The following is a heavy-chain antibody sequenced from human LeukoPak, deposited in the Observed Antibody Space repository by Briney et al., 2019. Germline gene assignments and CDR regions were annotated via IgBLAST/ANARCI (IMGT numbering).Heavy chain of an antibody. V-gene: IGHV1-46*01. CDR1: GYTFTSYG. D-gene: IGHD1-26*01. Sequence: GASVKVSCKASGYTFTSYGINWVRQAPGQGLEWMGIINPSGGSTSYAQKFQGRVTMTRDMSTSTVYMELSSLRSEDTAVYYCARDRFGVRSGSYDYWGQGTLVTVSS. CDR3: ARDRFGVRSGSYDY. J-gene: IGHJ4*02. CDR2: INPSGGST.